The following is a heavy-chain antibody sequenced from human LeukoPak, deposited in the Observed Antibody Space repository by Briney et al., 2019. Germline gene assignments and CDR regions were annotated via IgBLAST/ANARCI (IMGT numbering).Heavy chain of an antibody. V-gene: IGHV3-15*01. Sequence: PGGSLRLSCAASGFTFSNAWMSWVRQAPGKGLEWVGRIKSKTDGGTTDYAAPVKGRFTTSRDDSKNTLYLQMNSLKTEDTAVYYCTTSIYYDSSGYYPGLDYWGQGTLVTVSS. CDR2: IKSKTDGGTT. CDR1: GFTFSNAW. CDR3: TTSIYYDSSGYYPGLDY. D-gene: IGHD3-22*01. J-gene: IGHJ4*02.